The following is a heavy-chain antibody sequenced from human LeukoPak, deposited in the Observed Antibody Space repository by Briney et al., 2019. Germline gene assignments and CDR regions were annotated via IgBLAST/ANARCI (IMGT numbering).Heavy chain of an antibody. CDR1: GGSISSSSYY. D-gene: IGHD3-22*01. V-gene: IGHV4-39*07. CDR2: IYYSGST. J-gene: IGHJ4*02. CDR3: ARGYYYDSSGFSF. Sequence: SETLSLTCTVSGGSISSSSYYWGWIRQPPGKGLEWIGSIYYSGSTYYNPSLKSRVTISVDTPKNQFSLKLSSVTAADTAVYYCARGYYYDSSGFSFWGQGTLVTVSS.